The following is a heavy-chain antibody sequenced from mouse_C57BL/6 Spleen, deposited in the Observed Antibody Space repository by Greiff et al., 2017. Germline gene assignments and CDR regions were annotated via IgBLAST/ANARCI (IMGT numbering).Heavy chain of an antibody. J-gene: IGHJ4*01. V-gene: IGHV1-81*01. CDR3: TRWDSNYRYAMDY. D-gene: IGHD2-5*01. CDR2: IYPRSGNT. Sequence: VQRVESGAELARPGASVKLSCKASGYTFTSYGISWVKQRPGQGLEWIGEIYPRSGNTYYNEKFKGKATLTADKSSSTAYMELRSLTSEDSAVYFCTRWDSNYRYAMDYWGQGTSVTVSS. CDR1: GYTFTSYG.